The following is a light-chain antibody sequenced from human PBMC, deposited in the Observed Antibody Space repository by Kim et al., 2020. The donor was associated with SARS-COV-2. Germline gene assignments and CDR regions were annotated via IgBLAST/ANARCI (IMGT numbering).Light chain of an antibody. J-gene: IGLJ3*02. CDR3: SSYAGSNNWV. CDR2: EVS. Sequence: QSALTQPPSASGSLGQSVTISCTGTSSDVGGYNYVSWYQQHPGKAPKLMIYEVSKRPSGVPDRFSGSKSGNTASLTVSGLQAEDEADYYCSSYAGSNNWVFGGGTQLTVL. V-gene: IGLV2-8*01. CDR1: SSDVGGYNY.